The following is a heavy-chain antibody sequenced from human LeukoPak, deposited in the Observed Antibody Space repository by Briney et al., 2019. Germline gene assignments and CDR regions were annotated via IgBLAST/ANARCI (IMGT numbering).Heavy chain of an antibody. D-gene: IGHD7-27*01. V-gene: IGHV4-59*08. Sequence: SETLSLTCTVSGGSISSYYWSWIRQPPGKGLEWTGYIYYSGSTNYNPSLKSRVTISVDTSKNQFSLKLSSVTAADTAVYYCARHVGELGFHFDYWGQGTLVTVSS. J-gene: IGHJ4*02. CDR3: ARHVGELGFHFDY. CDR1: GGSISSYY. CDR2: IYYSGST.